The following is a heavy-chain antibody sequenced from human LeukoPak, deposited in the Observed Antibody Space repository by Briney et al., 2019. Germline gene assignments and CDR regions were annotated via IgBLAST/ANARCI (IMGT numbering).Heavy chain of an antibody. Sequence: PSETLSLTCAVYGGSFSGYYWSWIRKPPGKGLEWIGEINHSGSTNYNPSLKSRVTISVDTPKHPFSLKLSSVTAADTAVYYCARGSRKRGNGDYAPHYYYYYGMDVWGQGTTVTVSS. J-gene: IGHJ6*02. V-gene: IGHV4-34*01. D-gene: IGHD4-17*01. CDR2: INHSGST. CDR1: GGSFSGYY. CDR3: ARGSRKRGNGDYAPHYYYYYGMDV.